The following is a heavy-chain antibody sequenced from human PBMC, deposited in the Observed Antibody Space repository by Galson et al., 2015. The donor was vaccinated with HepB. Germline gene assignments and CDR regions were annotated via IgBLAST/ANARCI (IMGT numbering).Heavy chain of an antibody. V-gene: IGHV3-48*04. CDR2: ISSSSTTI. Sequence: SLRLSCAASTFIFSTYSMDWVRQAPGKGLEWVSYISSSSTTIYYADSVKGRFTISRDNAKNSLYLQMNSLRAEDTAVYYCAKGRYCDGGICPLDYWGQGTLVTVSS. D-gene: IGHD2-15*01. J-gene: IGHJ4*02. CDR3: AKGRYCDGGICPLDY. CDR1: TFIFSTYS.